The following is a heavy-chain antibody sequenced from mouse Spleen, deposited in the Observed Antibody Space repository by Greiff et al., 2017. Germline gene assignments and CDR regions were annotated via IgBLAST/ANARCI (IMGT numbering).Heavy chain of an antibody. CDR1: GYTFTSYW. J-gene: IGHJ4*01. CDR3: ARSIGTTTGYAMDY. D-gene: IGHD2-14*01. CDR2: IDPSDSYT. Sequence: QVQLQQPGAELVMPGASVKLSCKASGYTFTSYWMHWVKQRPGQGLEWIGEIDPSDSYTNYNQKFKGKATLTVDKSSSTAYMQLSSLTSEDSAVYYCARSIGTTTGYAMDYWGQGTSVTVSS. V-gene: IGHV1-69*01.